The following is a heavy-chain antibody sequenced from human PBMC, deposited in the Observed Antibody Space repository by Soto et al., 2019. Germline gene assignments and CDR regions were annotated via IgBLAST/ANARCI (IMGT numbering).Heavy chain of an antibody. CDR1: GGSFSGYY. J-gene: IGHJ5*02. V-gene: IGHV4-34*01. CDR3: ARVPTP. CDR2: INYSGST. Sequence: SETLSLTCAVYGGSFSGYYWSWIRQPPGKGLEWIGEINYSGSTNYNPSLKSRVTISVDRSKNQFSLKLNSMTAADTAVYYCARVPTPWGQGTLVTVSS.